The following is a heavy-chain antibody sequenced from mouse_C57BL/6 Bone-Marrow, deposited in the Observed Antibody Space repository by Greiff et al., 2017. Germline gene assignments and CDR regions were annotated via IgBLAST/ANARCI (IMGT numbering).Heavy chain of an antibody. CDR2: SRNKANDYTT. J-gene: IGHJ4*01. Sequence: EVKLVESGGGLVQSGRSLRLSCATSGFTFSDFYMEWVRQAPGKGLEWIAASRNKANDYTTEYSASVKGRFIVSRDTSQSILYLQMNALRAEDTAIYYCARDAPVVDYYAMDYWGQGTSVTVSS. V-gene: IGHV7-1*01. D-gene: IGHD1-1*01. CDR1: GFTFSDFY. CDR3: ARDAPVVDYYAMDY.